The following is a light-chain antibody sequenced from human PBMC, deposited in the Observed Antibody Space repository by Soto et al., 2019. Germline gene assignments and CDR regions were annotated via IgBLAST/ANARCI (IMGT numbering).Light chain of an antibody. J-gene: IGKJ2*01. CDR2: DAS. CDR3: QHRSNWPMYT. V-gene: IGKV3-11*01. CDR1: QSVSSY. Sequence: EIVLTQSPATLSLSPGERATLSCRASQSVSSYLAWYQQKPGQAPRLLIYDASNRATGIPARFSGSGSGTDFTLTISSLEPEDFAVYYCQHRSNWPMYTFDQGTKLEIK.